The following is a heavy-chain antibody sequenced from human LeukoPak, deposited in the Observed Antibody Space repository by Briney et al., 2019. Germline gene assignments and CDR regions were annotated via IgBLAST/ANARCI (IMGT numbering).Heavy chain of an antibody. CDR3: ARGRGLSSGYYFDY. CDR2: INSDGSST. D-gene: IGHD3-22*01. J-gene: IGHJ4*02. CDR1: GFTFSSYW. V-gene: IGHV3-74*01. Sequence: GGSLRLSCAASGFTFSSYWMHWVRQAPGKGLVWVSRINSDGSSTSYADSVKGRFTISRDNAKNSLYLQMNSLRAEDTAVYYCARGRGLSSGYYFDYWGQGTLVTVSS.